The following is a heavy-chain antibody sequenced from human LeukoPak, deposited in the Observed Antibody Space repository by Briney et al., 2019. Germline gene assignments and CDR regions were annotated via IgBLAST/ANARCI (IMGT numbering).Heavy chain of an antibody. CDR2: ITSSSSYI. CDR1: GFTFSSYS. CDR3: ARAFNYGWWYFDY. V-gene: IGHV3-21*01. Sequence: GGSLRLSCAASGFTFSSYSMNWVRQAPGKGLEWDSSITSSSSYIYYADSVKGRFTISRDNAKNSLYLQMNSLRAEDTAVYYCARAFNYGWWYFDYWGQGTLVTVSS. D-gene: IGHD3-10*01. J-gene: IGHJ4*02.